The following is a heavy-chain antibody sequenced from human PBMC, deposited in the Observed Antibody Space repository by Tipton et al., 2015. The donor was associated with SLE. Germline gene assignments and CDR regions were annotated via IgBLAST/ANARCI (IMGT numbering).Heavy chain of an antibody. V-gene: IGHV4-59*11. CDR1: GGSINSHY. Sequence: TLSLTCTVSGGSINSHYWSWIRQPPGRGLEWIGDIYYIGSTNYNPSLKSRVTISIDSSKKQFSLNLTSVTAADTAVYYCARDVNRAFDIWGQGTMVTVSS. D-gene: IGHD1-14*01. CDR2: IYYIGST. J-gene: IGHJ3*02. CDR3: ARDVNRAFDI.